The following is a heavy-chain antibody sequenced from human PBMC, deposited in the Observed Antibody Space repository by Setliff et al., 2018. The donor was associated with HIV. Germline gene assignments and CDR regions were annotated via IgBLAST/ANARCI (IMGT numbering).Heavy chain of an antibody. Sequence: GGSLRLPCAASGFRFRSYAVSWVRQAPGKGLKWVSVISGSGDITYHRESVKGRFTISRDNSKNKLYLQMNSLSAEDTAVYYCARNPCSGGSCPDAFDIWGQGTMVTVSS. CDR1: GFRFRSYA. V-gene: IGHV3-23*01. CDR2: ISGSGDIT. D-gene: IGHD2-15*01. CDR3: ARNPCSGGSCPDAFDI. J-gene: IGHJ3*02.